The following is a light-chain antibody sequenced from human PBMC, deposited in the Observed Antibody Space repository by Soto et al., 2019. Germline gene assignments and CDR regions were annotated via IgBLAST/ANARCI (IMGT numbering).Light chain of an antibody. CDR2: DTS. CDR1: QSITTW. V-gene: IGKV1-5*01. J-gene: IGKJ1*01. CDR3: QQYNRPWT. Sequence: DIQMTQSPSALSASVGDRVTITCRASQSITTWLAWDQQKPGKAPKLLIYDTSSLESGVPSRFSGSGSGTDFTLAISSLQPDDFATYYCQQYNRPWTFGQGTKVDIK.